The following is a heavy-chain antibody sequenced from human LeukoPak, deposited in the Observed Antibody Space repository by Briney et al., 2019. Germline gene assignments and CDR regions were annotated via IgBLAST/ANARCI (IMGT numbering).Heavy chain of an antibody. V-gene: IGHV3-21*01. Sequence: GGSLRLSCAASGFTFSTFAMIWVRQPPGKGLEWVSSISSSSSYIYYADSVKGRFTISRDNAKNSLYLQMNSLRAEDTAVYYCARDSRLGAPVFDYWGQGTLVTVSS. CDR1: GFTFSTFA. CDR3: ARDSRLGAPVFDY. J-gene: IGHJ4*02. CDR2: ISSSSSYI. D-gene: IGHD2-21*01.